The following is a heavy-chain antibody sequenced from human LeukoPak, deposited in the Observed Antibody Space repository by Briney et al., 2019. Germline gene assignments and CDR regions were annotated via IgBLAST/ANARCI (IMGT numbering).Heavy chain of an antibody. V-gene: IGHV1-2*02. CDR1: GYTFTGYY. CDR3: ARPLLKGNYWDYYYGMDV. D-gene: IGHD4-11*01. J-gene: IGHJ6*02. Sequence: GASVKVSCKASGYTFTGYYMHWVRQAPGQGLEWMGWINPNSGGTNYAQKFQGRVTMTRDTSISTAYMELSRLRSEDTAVYYCARPLLKGNYWDYYYGMDVWGQGTTVTVSS. CDR2: INPNSGGT.